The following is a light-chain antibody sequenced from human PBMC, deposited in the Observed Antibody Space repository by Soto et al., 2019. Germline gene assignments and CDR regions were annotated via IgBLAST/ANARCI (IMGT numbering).Light chain of an antibody. CDR3: QQYGSSLWT. Sequence: EIVLTQSTGTLSLSPGERATLYCRAAQSVSSSSLAWYQQKPGQAPRLLISGASRRATGIPDRFSGAGSGTDFTLTISRLEPEDVAVYYCQQYGSSLWTLGQGTKVDI. J-gene: IGKJ1*01. V-gene: IGKV3-20*01. CDR1: QSVSSSS. CDR2: GAS.